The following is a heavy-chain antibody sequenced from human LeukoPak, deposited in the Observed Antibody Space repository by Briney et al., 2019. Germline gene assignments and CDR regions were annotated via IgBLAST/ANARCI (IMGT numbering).Heavy chain of an antibody. D-gene: IGHD3-3*01. CDR1: GYTLTELS. V-gene: IGHV1-24*01. J-gene: IGHJ3*02. CDR3: AKTYYDFWSGPAAGAFDI. CDR2: FDPEDGET. Sequence: ASVKVSCKVSGYTLTELSMHWVRQAPGKGLEWMGGFDPEDGETIYAQKLQGRVTMTEDTSTDTAYMELSSLRSEDTAVYYCAKTYYDFWSGPAAGAFDIWGQGTMVTVSS.